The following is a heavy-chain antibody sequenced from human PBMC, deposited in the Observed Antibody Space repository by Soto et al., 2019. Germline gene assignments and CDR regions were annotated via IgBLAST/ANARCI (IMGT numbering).Heavy chain of an antibody. CDR1: GFFFSAYC. D-gene: IGHD1-26*01. J-gene: IGHJ3*02. CDR2: IKQDGSET. CDR3: GKVGATTGDFDI. Sequence: GGSLRLSCAASGFFFSAYCMSWVRQAPGKGLEWVASIKQDGSETYYLDSVKGRFTISRDNSKNTLYLQMNSLRAEDTAVYYCGKVGATTGDFDIWGQGTMVTVSS. V-gene: IGHV3-7*03.